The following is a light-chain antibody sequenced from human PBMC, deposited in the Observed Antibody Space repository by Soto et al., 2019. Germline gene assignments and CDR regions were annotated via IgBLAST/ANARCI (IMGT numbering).Light chain of an antibody. Sequence: DIVMTQSPLSLPVTPGEPASISCRSSQSLLHSNGYNYLDWYLQKPGQSPQLLIYLGSSRASGVPDTFSGSASGTDFTLKISRVEAEDVGVYYCMQALQTPYTFGQGSKLEIK. V-gene: IGKV2-28*01. CDR3: MQALQTPYT. J-gene: IGKJ2*01. CDR1: QSLLHSNGYNY. CDR2: LGS.